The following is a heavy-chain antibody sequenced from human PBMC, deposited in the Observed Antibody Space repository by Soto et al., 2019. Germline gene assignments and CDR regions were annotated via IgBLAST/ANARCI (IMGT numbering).Heavy chain of an antibody. D-gene: IGHD6-6*01. J-gene: IGHJ3*01. CDR1: GFTVSSNY. CDR2: IYSGGST. Sequence: GGSLRLSCAASGFTVSSNYMSWVRQAPGKGLEWVSVIYSGGSTYYADSVKGRFTISRDNSKNTLYLQMNSLRAEDTAVYYCATITGGIEARLTDAFDLWGQGTMVTVSS. V-gene: IGHV3-53*01. CDR3: ATITGGIEARLTDAFDL.